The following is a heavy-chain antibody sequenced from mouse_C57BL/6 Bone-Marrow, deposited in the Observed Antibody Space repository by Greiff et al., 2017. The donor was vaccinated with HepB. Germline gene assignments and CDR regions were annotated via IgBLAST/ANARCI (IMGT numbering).Heavy chain of an antibody. Sequence: QVQLQQSDAELVKPGASVKISCKVSGYTFTDHTIHWMKQRPEQGLEWIGYIYPRDGSTKYNEKFKGKATLTADKSSSTAYMELRSLTSEDSAVYFSANIYSDYDDGDLFYAMDYWGQGTSVTVSS. CDR3: ANIYSDYDDGDLFYAMDY. CDR2: IYPRDGST. D-gene: IGHD2-4*01. J-gene: IGHJ4*01. CDR1: GYTFTDHT. V-gene: IGHV1-78*01.